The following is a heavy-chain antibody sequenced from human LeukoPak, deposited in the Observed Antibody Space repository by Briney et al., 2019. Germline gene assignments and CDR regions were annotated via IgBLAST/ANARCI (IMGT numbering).Heavy chain of an antibody. CDR3: ARGVSWGPAPNAFDI. V-gene: IGHV4-30-2*01. Sequence: PSETLSLTCTVSGGSISSGDYYWSWIRQPPGKGLEWIGYIYHSGSTYYNPSLKSRVTISVDRSKNQFSLKLSSVTAADTAVYYCARGVSWGPAPNAFDIWGQGTMVTVSS. CDR1: GGSISSGDYY. J-gene: IGHJ3*02. D-gene: IGHD2-2*01. CDR2: IYHSGST.